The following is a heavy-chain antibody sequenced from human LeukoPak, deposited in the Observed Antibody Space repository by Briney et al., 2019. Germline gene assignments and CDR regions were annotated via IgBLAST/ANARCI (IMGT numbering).Heavy chain of an antibody. CDR1: GGTFSSYA. CDR3: ARDMTYYYDSSGQLDY. Sequence: SCKASGGTFSSYAMHWVRQAPGKGLEWVAVISYDGSNKYYADSVKGRFTISRDNSKNTLYLQMNSLRAEDTAVYYCARDMTYYYDSSGQLDYWGQGTLVTVSS. D-gene: IGHD3-22*01. CDR2: ISYDGSNK. J-gene: IGHJ4*02. V-gene: IGHV3-30-3*01.